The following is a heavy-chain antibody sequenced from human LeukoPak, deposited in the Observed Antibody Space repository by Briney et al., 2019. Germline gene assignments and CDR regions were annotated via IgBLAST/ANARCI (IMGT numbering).Heavy chain of an antibody. D-gene: IGHD2/OR15-2a*01. CDR3: ARDMATSFSIDY. Sequence: GGSLRLSCAASGFTFSSYSMNWVRQAPGKGLEWVSSISTSSSYIYYADSVKGRFTISRDNAKNSLYLQMNSLRAEDTAVYYCARDMATSFSIDYWGQGTLVTVSS. CDR2: ISTSSSYI. CDR1: GFTFSSYS. V-gene: IGHV3-21*01. J-gene: IGHJ4*02.